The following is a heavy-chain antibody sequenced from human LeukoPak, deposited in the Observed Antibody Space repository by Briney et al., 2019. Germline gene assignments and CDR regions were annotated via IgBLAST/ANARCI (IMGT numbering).Heavy chain of an antibody. D-gene: IGHD2-2*01. CDR2: IFYSGST. V-gene: IGHV4-31*03. J-gene: IGHJ1*01. CDR1: GGSISSGGHY. CDR3: AGAREYCIKSNCYEYFQE. Sequence: SETLSLTCTVSGGSISSGGHYWSWIRQHPGKGLEWIGYIFYSGSTYYNPSLKSRVTISVDTSKNQFSLNLNSVTVADTAVYYCAGAREYCIKSNCYEYFQEWGQGTLVTVSS.